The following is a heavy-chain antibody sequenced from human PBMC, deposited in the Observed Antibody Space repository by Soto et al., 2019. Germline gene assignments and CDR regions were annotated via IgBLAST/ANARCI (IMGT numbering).Heavy chain of an antibody. CDR1: GGSISSYY. V-gene: IGHV4-59*01. CDR3: GRSRYYYDSSGYWFDP. Sequence: WETLSLTCTVSGGSISSYYWSWILQPPGKGLEWIGYIYYSGSTNYNPSLKSRVTISVDTSKNQFSLKLSSVTAADTAVYYCGRSRYYYDSSGYWFDPWGQGTLVTVSS. J-gene: IGHJ5*02. D-gene: IGHD3-22*01. CDR2: IYYSGST.